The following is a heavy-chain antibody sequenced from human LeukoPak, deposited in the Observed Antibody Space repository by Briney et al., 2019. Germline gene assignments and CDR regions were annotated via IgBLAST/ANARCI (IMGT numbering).Heavy chain of an antibody. CDR1: GFTFDDYA. D-gene: IGHD2-2*02. J-gene: IGHJ3*02. CDR2: ISWNSNLI. Sequence: GRPLRLSCAVSGFTFDDYAMHWVRQAPGKGLEWVSGISWNSNLIGYADSVKGRFTISRDNAKNSLYLQMNSLRPEDMAFYYCAKDRNYELLYAFDTWAKGQWSPSLQ. CDR3: AKDRNYELLYAFDT. V-gene: IGHV3-9*03.